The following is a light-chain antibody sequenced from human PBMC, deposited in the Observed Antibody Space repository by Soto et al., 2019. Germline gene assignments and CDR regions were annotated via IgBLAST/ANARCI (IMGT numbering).Light chain of an antibody. CDR2: KAS. CDR1: QSLDDW. J-gene: IGKJ2*01. CDR3: QQYNRYPYI. Sequence: DIQMTQSPSTLSASVGDRVTITCRASQSLDDWLAWYQQKPGKAPQVLIYKASTLKSGVPSRFSGSGSGTEFTLTISRLQPDDFATYYCQQYNRYPYIFCQGTKLEIK. V-gene: IGKV1-5*03.